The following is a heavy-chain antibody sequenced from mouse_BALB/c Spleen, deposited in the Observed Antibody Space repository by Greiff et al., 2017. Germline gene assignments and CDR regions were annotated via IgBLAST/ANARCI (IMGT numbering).Heavy chain of an antibody. Sequence: EVQGVESGGGLVQPGGSRKLSCAASGFTFSDYGMAWVRQAPGKGPEWVAFISNLAYSIYYADTVTGRFTISRDNAKNTLYLQMSSLKSEDTAMYYCARQVYYGYDYYAMDYWGQGTSVTVSS. CDR1: GFTFSDYG. CDR2: ISNLAYSI. J-gene: IGHJ4*01. CDR3: ARQVYYGYDYYAMDY. D-gene: IGHD1-2*01. V-gene: IGHV5-15*02.